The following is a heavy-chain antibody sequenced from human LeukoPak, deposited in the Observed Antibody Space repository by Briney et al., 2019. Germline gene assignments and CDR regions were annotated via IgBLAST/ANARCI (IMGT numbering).Heavy chain of an antibody. J-gene: IGHJ4*02. Sequence: SGGSLRLSCAASGFTFSSYGMHWVRQAPGKGLEWVAVIWYDGSNKYYADSVKGRFTISRDNSKNTLYLQMNSLRAEDTAVYYCARGGTKPEVFDYWGQGTLVTVSS. V-gene: IGHV3-33*01. CDR2: IWYDGSNK. CDR1: GFTFSSYG. CDR3: ARGGTKPEVFDY.